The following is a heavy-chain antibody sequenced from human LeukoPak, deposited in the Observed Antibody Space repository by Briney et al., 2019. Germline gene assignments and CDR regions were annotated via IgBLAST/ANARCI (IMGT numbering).Heavy chain of an antibody. V-gene: IGHV3-74*01. Sequence: GSLRLSCVASGFTFSENLMHWGRQAPGKGLAWVSHINRDGGLTNYADSVKGRFTISRNNARNTVYLQMSSLRVEDTAIYFCAREEHGLAEAGTSAFDLGGQGTLVTVSP. CDR1: GFTFSENL. CDR2: INRDGGLT. J-gene: IGHJ3*01. D-gene: IGHD6-13*01. CDR3: AREEHGLAEAGTSAFDL.